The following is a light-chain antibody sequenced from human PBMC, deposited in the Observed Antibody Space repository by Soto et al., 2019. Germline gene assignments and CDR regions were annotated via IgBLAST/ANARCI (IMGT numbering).Light chain of an antibody. CDR2: GAS. V-gene: IGKV3-15*01. CDR1: QRLGTY. CDR3: HQYSNWPWVT. Sequence: EVVMTQSPATLSVSPGERATLSCWASQRLGTYLAWYQQKPGQAPRLLIYGASARATGIPARFSGSGSGTEFTLTISSLQSEDFAGYSCHQYSNWPWVTFGLGTMLEI. J-gene: IGKJ2*01.